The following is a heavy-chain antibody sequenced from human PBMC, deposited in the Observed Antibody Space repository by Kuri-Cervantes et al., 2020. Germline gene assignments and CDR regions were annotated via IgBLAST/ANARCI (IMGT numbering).Heavy chain of an antibody. V-gene: IGHV3-15*01. D-gene: IGHD6-13*01. Sequence: GGSLRLSCAASGFTFSNAWMSWVRQAPGKGLEWVGRIKSKTDGGTTDYAAPVKGRFTISRDDSKTTLYLQMNSLKTEDTDVYYFAKSIVGADSSWYLGLDYWGKGTMVTVSS. CDR1: GFTFSNAW. CDR3: AKSIVGADSSWYLGLDY. J-gene: IGHJ4*02. CDR2: IKSKTDGGTT.